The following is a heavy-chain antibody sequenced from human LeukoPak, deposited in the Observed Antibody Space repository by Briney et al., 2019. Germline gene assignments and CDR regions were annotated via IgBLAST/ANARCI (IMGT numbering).Heavy chain of an antibody. Sequence: ETLSLICTVSGGSISSYYWSWVRQAPGKGLEWVSVIYTGGTTYYADSVKGRFTISRDNSKNTLYLQMNSLRAEDTAVYYCAKDLRGGLITMVRGVPDYWGQGTLVTVSS. CDR2: IYTGGTT. D-gene: IGHD3-10*01. J-gene: IGHJ4*02. CDR3: AKDLRGGLITMVRGVPDY. V-gene: IGHV3-53*05. CDR1: GGSISSYY.